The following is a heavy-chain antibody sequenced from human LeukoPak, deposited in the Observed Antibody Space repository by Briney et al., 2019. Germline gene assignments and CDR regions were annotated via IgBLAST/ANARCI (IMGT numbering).Heavy chain of an antibody. CDR2: ISGSGGST. V-gene: IGHV3-23*01. CDR1: GFTFSSYA. D-gene: IGHD2-2*01. CDR3: AEDCSSTSCSEFDY. Sequence: GGSLRLSCAASGFTFSSYAMSWVRQAPGKGLEWVSAISGSGGSTYYADSVKGRFTISRDNSKNTLYLQMNSLRAEDTAVYYCAEDCSSTSCSEFDYWGQGTLVTVSS. J-gene: IGHJ4*02.